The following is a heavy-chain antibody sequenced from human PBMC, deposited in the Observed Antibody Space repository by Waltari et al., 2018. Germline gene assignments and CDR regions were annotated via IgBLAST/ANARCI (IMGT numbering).Heavy chain of an antibody. J-gene: IGHJ4*02. CDR3: ARAGLGSPSQWLQLFDS. Sequence: EEQLVESGGGLIQPGGSLRLSCEASGFRVSYNYMSWVRQAPGKGLEWVSDIHAGGNTYYGDSVKGRFTISRDSSKNTLYLQMNSLTVEDSAMYYCARAGLGSPSQWLQLFDSWGRGTLVTVSA. D-gene: IGHD5-12*01. CDR1: GFRVSYNY. CDR2: IHAGGNT. V-gene: IGHV3-53*01.